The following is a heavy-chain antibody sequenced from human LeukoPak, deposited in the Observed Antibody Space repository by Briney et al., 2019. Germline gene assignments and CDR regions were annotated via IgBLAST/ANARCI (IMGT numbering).Heavy chain of an antibody. CDR1: GFTFSSYX. CDR3: ARETASTAWLFDY. CDR2: ISSNGGST. J-gene: IGHJ4*02. Sequence: PGGSLRLSCAASGFTFSSYXMXXVRQAPGKGLEYVSAISSNGGSTYYANSVKGRFTISRDNSKNTLYLQMGSLRAEDMAVYYCARETASTAWLFDYWGQGTLVTVSS. V-gene: IGHV3-64*01. D-gene: IGHD1-14*01.